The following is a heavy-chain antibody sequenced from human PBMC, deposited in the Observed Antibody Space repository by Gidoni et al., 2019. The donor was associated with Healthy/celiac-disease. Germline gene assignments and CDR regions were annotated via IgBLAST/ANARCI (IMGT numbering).Heavy chain of an antibody. D-gene: IGHD2-2*01. Sequence: QVQLQQWGAGLLKPSETLSLTCAVYGGSFSGYYWSWIRQPPGKGLEWIGEINHRGSTNYNPSLKSRVTISVDTSKNQFSLKLSSVTAADTAVYYCARGSVVVVPAASWFDPWGQGTLVTVSS. J-gene: IGHJ5*02. CDR1: GGSFSGYY. CDR3: ARGSVVVVPAASWFDP. CDR2: INHRGST. V-gene: IGHV4-34*01.